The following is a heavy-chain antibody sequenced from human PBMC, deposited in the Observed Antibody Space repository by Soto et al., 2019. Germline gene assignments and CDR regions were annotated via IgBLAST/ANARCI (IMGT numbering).Heavy chain of an antibody. CDR1: GDSVSSNSAA. CDR3: ARAGAGYSSGWYSPLDYYYGMDV. J-gene: IGHJ6*02. D-gene: IGHD6-19*01. CDR2: TYYRSKWYN. V-gene: IGHV6-1*01. Sequence: SQTLSLTCAISGDSVSSNSAAWNWIRQSPSRGLEWLGRTYYRSKWYNDYAVSVKSRITINPDTSKNQFSLQLNSVTPEDTAVYYCARAGAGYSSGWYSPLDYYYGMDVWGQGTTVTVSS.